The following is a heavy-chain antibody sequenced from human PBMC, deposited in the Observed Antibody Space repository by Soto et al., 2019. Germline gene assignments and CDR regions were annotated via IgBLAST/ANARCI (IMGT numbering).Heavy chain of an antibody. J-gene: IGHJ3*02. V-gene: IGHV3-21*01. CDR2: ISSSSSYI. Sequence: LRLSCAASGFTFSSYSMNWVRQAPGKGLEWVSSISSSSSYIYYADSVKGRFTISRDNAKNSLYLQMNSLRAEDTAVYYCARDIGGSGPNDPFDIWGQGTMVTVSS. CDR3: ARDIGGSGPNDPFDI. CDR1: GFTFSSYS. D-gene: IGHD2-15*01.